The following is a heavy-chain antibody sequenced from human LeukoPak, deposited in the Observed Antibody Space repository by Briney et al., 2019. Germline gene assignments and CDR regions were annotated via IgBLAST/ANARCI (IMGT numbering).Heavy chain of an antibody. CDR3: ASDFWGSFDP. V-gene: IGHV3-7*04. J-gene: IGHJ5*02. Sequence: GGSLRLSCAASGLTFSRSWMSWVRQAPGKGLEWVAFIKEDGSEKYYVDSVKGRFTISRDNAKNTLYLQMNSLRVDDTAVYYCASDFWGSFDPWGQGTLVTVSS. D-gene: IGHD3-16*01. CDR2: IKEDGSEK. CDR1: GLTFSRSW.